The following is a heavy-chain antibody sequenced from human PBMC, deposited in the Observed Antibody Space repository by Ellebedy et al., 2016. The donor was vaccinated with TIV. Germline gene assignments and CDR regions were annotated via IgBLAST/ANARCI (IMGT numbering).Heavy chain of an antibody. CDR2: ISSSSNYI. Sequence: GESLKISCAASGFSFSSCSMNWVRQAPGKGLEWVSSISSSSNYIYYADSLKGRFTVSRDNAKNSLYLQINSLRAEDTAMYYCARGGLYCNSTRCYVLPFDYWGQGTLVTVSS. CDR1: GFSFSSCS. CDR3: ARGGLYCNSTRCYVLPFDY. V-gene: IGHV3-21*01. J-gene: IGHJ4*02. D-gene: IGHD2-2*01.